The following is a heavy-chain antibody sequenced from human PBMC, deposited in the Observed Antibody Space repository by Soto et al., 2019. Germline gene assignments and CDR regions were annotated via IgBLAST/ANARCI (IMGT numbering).Heavy chain of an antibody. CDR2: ISGSGGST. CDR3: AKEGSSRGGAFDI. J-gene: IGHJ3*02. Sequence: EVQLLESGGGLVQPGGSLRLSCAASGFTFSSYAMSWVRQAPGKGLEWVSAISGSGGSTYYADSVKGRFTISRDNSKNTLYLKMNSMRAEDTAVYYCAKEGSSRGGAFDIWGQGTMVTVSS. D-gene: IGHD6-13*01. CDR1: GFTFSSYA. V-gene: IGHV3-23*01.